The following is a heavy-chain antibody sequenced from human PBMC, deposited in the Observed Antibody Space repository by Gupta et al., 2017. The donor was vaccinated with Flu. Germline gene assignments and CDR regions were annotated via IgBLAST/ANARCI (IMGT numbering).Heavy chain of an antibody. D-gene: IGHD2-15*01. J-gene: IGHJ5*02. V-gene: IGHV1-69*01. CDR2: IIPIFGTA. Sequence: VRQAPGQGLVWMGGIIPIFGTANYAQKFQGRVTITADESTSTAYMELSSLRSEDTAVYYCAREGYCSGGSCYMNWFDPWGQGTLVTGSS. CDR3: AREGYCSGGSCYMNWFDP.